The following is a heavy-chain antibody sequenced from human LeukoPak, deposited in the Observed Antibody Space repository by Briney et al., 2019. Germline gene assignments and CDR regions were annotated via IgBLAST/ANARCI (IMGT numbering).Heavy chain of an antibody. J-gene: IGHJ6*02. CDR1: GFTFSSYA. D-gene: IGHD4-17*01. V-gene: IGHV3-23*01. CDR3: AKMPRPTGSYYYYGMDV. Sequence: PGGSLRLSCAASGFTFSSYAMSWVRQAPGKGLEWVSAISGSGGSTYYADSVKGRFTISRDNSKNTLYLQMNSLRAEDTAVYYCAKMPRPTGSYYYYGMDVWGQGTTVTVSS. CDR2: ISGSGGST.